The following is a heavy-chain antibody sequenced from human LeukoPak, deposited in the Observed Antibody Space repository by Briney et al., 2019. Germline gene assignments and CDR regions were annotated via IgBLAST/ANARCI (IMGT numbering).Heavy chain of an antibody. D-gene: IGHD3-9*01. CDR2: ISGSGGST. J-gene: IGHJ4*02. V-gene: IGHV3-23*01. Sequence: GGSLRLSCAASGFTFSSYAMGWVRQAPGKGLEWVSAISGSGGSTYYADSVKGRFTISRDNSKNTLYLQMNSLRAEDTAVYYCAKWGDYDILTGYYDSDYWGQGTLVTVSS. CDR1: GFTFSSYA. CDR3: AKWGDYDILTGYYDSDY.